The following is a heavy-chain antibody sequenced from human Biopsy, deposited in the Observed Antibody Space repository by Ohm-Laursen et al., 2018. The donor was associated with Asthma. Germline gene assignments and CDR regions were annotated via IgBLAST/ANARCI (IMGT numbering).Heavy chain of an antibody. CDR2: INAGDGNT. CDR1: GYTFIHFA. CDR3: ARTYYDFLTGQVNDVFAL. J-gene: IGHJ3*01. Sequence: SVKVSCKASGYTFIHFAIHWVRQAPGQRLEWMGWINAGDGNTKYSQKFQGRVTITRDTSASTAYMDLRSLRSEDTAMYYCARTYYDFLTGQVNDVFALWGQGTMVTVSS. D-gene: IGHD3-9*01. V-gene: IGHV1-3*01.